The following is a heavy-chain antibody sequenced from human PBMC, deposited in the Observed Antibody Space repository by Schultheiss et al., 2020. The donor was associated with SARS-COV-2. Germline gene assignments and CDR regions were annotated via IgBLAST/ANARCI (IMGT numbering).Heavy chain of an antibody. D-gene: IGHD6-13*01. CDR1: GGSISSYY. V-gene: IGHV4-34*09. CDR2: INHSGST. J-gene: IGHJ3*02. CDR3: ARDEAAGSRGAFDI. Sequence: SQTLSLTCTVSGGSISSYYWGWIRQPPGKGLEWIGEINHSGSTNYNPSLKSRVTISVDTSKNQFSLKLSSVTAADTAVYYCARDEAAGSRGAFDIWGQGTMVTVSS.